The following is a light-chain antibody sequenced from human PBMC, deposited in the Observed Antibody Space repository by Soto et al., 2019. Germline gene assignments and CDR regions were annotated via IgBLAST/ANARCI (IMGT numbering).Light chain of an antibody. Sequence: QSALTQPASVSGSPGQSITITCTGSSSDVGAYKYVSWYKHHPGKAPKLLIYDVSHRPSGVSNRFSGSKSGNTASLTISWLQAEDEADYYCTSYTSISTVVFGGGTKVTVL. CDR2: DVS. V-gene: IGLV2-14*03. CDR3: TSYTSISTVV. J-gene: IGLJ3*02. CDR1: SSDVGAYKY.